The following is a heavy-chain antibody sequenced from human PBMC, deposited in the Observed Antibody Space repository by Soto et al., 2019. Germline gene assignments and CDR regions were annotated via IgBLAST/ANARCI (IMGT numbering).Heavy chain of an antibody. CDR3: ARLRWETENNGCDP. J-gene: IGHJ5*02. V-gene: IGHV4-30-4*01. D-gene: IGHD1-26*01. CDR1: GDSINSVDHY. CDR2: IYHSGST. Sequence: QVQLQESGPGLVRPSQTLSLTCTVSGDSINSVDHYWSWIRQPPGKGLEWMGYIYHSGSTHYNPSLNSRLTISIDTSTNRFSPNLPSGTAADTAVYFCARLRWETENNGCDPWGQGALVTVSS.